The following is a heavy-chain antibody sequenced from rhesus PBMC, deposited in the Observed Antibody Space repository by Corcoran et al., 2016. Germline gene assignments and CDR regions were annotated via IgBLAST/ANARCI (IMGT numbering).Heavy chain of an antibody. CDR3: ARAMLGSGWYGDWYFDL. CDR2: VSGSCVST. V-gene: IGHV4-173*01. D-gene: IGHD6-31*01. Sequence: QVQLQESGPGLVKPSETLFLTCAVSGGATRRNYWRWIRQLPGKGLEWIGRVSGSCVSTASHPSPKRRVTISTDASKNQFSLKLTSVAAADTAVYYCARAMLGSGWYGDWYFDLWGPGTPITISS. CDR1: GGATRRNY. J-gene: IGHJ2*01.